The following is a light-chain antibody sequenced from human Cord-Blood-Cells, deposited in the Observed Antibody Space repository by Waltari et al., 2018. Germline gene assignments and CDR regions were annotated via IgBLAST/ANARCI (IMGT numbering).Light chain of an antibody. CDR2: DAS. V-gene: IGKV3-11*01. J-gene: IGKJ4*01. Sequence: EIVLTQSQATLSLSPGERATLSGRASQSVSSYLAWYQQKPGQAPRLLIYDASNRATGIPARFSGSVSGTDFTLTISSLEPEDFAVYYCQQRSNWPTFGGGTKVEIK. CDR3: QQRSNWPT. CDR1: QSVSSY.